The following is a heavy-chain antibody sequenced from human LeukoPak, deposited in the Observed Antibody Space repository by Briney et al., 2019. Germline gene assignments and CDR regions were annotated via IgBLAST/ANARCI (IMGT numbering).Heavy chain of an antibody. J-gene: IGHJ4*02. CDR3: ASPAGRAYCGGDCSLDY. CDR2: IYPGDSDT. D-gene: IGHD2-21*02. Sequence: VEYLKISCKGSGYSFTSYWIGWVRQMPGKGLEWMGIIYPGDSDTRYSPSFQGQVTVSADKSISTAYLQWSSLKASDTAMYYCASPAGRAYCGGDCSLDYWGQGTLVTVSS. V-gene: IGHV5-51*01. CDR1: GYSFTSYW.